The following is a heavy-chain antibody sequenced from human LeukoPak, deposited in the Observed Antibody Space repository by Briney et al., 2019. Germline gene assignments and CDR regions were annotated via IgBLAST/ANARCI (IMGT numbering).Heavy chain of an antibody. CDR2: IIPMSGTT. Sequence: SVKVSCKASGGTFSTYVISWVRQAPGQGLEWMGGIIPMSGTTNYAQKFQGRVTIIADESTTTAYMEVSSLRSEDTDVYYCARDSPTVTNVYYGMDVWGQGTTVTVSS. CDR1: GGTFSTYV. D-gene: IGHD4-17*01. J-gene: IGHJ6*02. V-gene: IGHV1-69*01. CDR3: ARDSPTVTNVYYGMDV.